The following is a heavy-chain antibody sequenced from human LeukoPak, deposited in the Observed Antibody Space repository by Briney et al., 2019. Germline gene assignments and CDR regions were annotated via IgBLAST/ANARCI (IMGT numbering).Heavy chain of an antibody. CDR1: GFTFSSYT. D-gene: IGHD2-15*01. V-gene: IGHV3-21*01. CDR3: ARGSEGYCSGGGCYYGMDV. Sequence: GGSLRLSCAASGFTFSSYTMNWVRQAPGKGLESFSYISSSSSYKYYADSVKGRFTISRDNAENSLYLQMNSLRAEDTAVYYCARGSEGYCSGGGCYYGMDVWGQGITVTVSS. CDR2: ISSSSSYK. J-gene: IGHJ6*01.